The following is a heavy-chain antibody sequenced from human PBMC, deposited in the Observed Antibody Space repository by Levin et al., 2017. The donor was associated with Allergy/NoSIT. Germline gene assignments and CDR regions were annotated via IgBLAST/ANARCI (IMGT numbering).Heavy chain of an antibody. CDR1: GFTVSSNY. CDR2: IYSGGST. V-gene: IGHV3-53*01. J-gene: IGHJ1*01. CDR3: AGSYCSSTSCHEYFQH. Sequence: GESLKISCAASGFTVSSNYMSWVRQAPGKGLEWVSIIYSGGSTYYADSVEGRFTISRDNSKNTLYLQMNSLRAEDTAVYYCAGSYCSSTSCHEYFQHWGQGTLVTVSS. D-gene: IGHD2-2*01.